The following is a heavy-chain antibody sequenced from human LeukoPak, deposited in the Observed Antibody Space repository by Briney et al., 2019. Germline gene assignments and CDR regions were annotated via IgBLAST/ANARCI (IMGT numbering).Heavy chain of an antibody. V-gene: IGHV1-46*02. Sequence: GASVTVSCKASGYTFNNYYMHWVRQAPGQGLEWMGIIHPNGGSTTYAQELQGRVTMTRDTSTSTVYMELTGLRSEDTAVYCCAKEAVAATFYFDYWGQGALVTVSS. CDR1: GYTFNNYY. J-gene: IGHJ4*02. CDR3: AKEAVAATFYFDY. CDR2: IHPNGGST. D-gene: IGHD2-15*01.